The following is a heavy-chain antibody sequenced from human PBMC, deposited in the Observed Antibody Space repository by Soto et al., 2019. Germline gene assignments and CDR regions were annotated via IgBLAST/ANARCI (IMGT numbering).Heavy chain of an antibody. CDR1: GFTFSSYG. J-gene: IGHJ6*03. D-gene: IGHD2-15*01. CDR2: IWYDGSNK. V-gene: IGHV3-33*01. CDR3: ARDLSGYYYMDV. Sequence: QVQLVESGGGVVQPGRSLRLSCAASGFTFSSYGMHWVRQAPGKGLEWVAVIWYDGSNKYYADSVKGRFTISRDNSKNTLYLQMNSLRAEDTAVYYCARDLSGYYYMDVWDKGTTVTVSS.